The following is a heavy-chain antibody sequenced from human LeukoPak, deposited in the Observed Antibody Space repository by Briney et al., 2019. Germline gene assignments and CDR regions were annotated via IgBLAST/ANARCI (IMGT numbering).Heavy chain of an antibody. CDR1: SYTFTSYG. D-gene: IGHD2/OR15-2a*01. J-gene: IGHJ5*02. Sequence: GASVKVSCKASSYTFTSYGSSWVGQAPGQGLEGMGWISAYNGNTNYAQKLQGRVTMTTDTSTRTAYMELRSLRSDDTAVYYCARSTTKHYVNWFDPWGQGTLVTVSS. V-gene: IGHV1-18*01. CDR3: ARSTTKHYVNWFDP. CDR2: ISAYNGNT.